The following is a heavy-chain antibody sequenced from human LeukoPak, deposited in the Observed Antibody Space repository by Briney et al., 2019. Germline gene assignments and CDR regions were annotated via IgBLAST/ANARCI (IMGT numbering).Heavy chain of an antibody. V-gene: IGHV4-4*02. J-gene: IGHJ4*02. CDR1: GGSISSSNW. CDR2: IYHSGST. D-gene: IGHD2-2*01. Sequence: PSETLSLTCAVSGGSISSSNWWSWVRQPPGKGLEWIGEIYHSGSTNYNPSLKSRVTISVDKSKNQFSLKLSSVTAADTAVYYCARKPIVVVPAAMMDWGQGTLVTVSS. CDR3: ARKPIVVVPAAMMD.